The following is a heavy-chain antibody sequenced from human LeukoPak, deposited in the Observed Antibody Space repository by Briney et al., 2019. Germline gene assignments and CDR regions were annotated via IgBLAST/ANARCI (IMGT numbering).Heavy chain of an antibody. J-gene: IGHJ4*02. V-gene: IGHV1-46*01. CDR1: GYTFTSYH. CDR3: ARRYSSGCFDY. Sequence: GASVKVSCKASGYTFTSYHMHWVRQAPGQGLEWTGIINPSGGSTSYAQKFQGRVTMTRDMSTSTVYMELSSLRSEDTAVYYCARRYSSGCFDYWGQGTLVTVSS. D-gene: IGHD6-19*01. CDR2: INPSGGST.